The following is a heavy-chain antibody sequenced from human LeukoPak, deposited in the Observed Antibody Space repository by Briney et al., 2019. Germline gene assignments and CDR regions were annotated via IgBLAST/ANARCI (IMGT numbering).Heavy chain of an antibody. J-gene: IGHJ4*02. CDR2: IGTAGDT. V-gene: IGHV3-13*01. D-gene: IGHD1-26*01. Sequence: GGSLRLSCAASGFTFKSYDMHWVRQVAGRGLEWVSGIGTAGDTYYQGSVKGRFTISRENAKNTLYLQMNNLRAGDTALYYCARVRGSYSADYWGQGTLVTVSS. CDR1: GFTFKSYD. CDR3: ARVRGSYSADY.